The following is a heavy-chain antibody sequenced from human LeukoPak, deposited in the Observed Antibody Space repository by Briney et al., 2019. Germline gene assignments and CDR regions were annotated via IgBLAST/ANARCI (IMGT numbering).Heavy chain of an antibody. CDR2: ISGSGGST. D-gene: IGHD6-19*01. V-gene: IGHV3-23*01. Sequence: PGGSLRLSCAASGFTFSHAWMSWVRQAPGKGLEWVSAISGSGGSTYYADSVKGRFTISRDNSKNTLYLQMNSLRAEDTAVYYRAKESQWLVRPPFFFYWGQGTLVTVSS. CDR1: GFTFSHAW. CDR3: AKESQWLVRPPFFFY. J-gene: IGHJ4*02.